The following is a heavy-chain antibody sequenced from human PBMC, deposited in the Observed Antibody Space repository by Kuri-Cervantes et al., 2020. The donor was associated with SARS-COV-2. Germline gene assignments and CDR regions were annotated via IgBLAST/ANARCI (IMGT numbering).Heavy chain of an antibody. J-gene: IGHJ6*03. CDR2: INPSGGST. Sequence: ASVKVSCKASGYTFTSYYMHWVRQAPGQGLEWMGIINPSGGSTNYAQKFQGRVTITTDESTSTAYMELSSLRSEDTAVYYCATCGSCYSTLWYYYMDVWGKGTTVTVSS. CDR1: GYTFTSYY. D-gene: IGHD2-15*01. CDR3: ATCGSCYSTLWYYYMDV. V-gene: IGHV1-46*01.